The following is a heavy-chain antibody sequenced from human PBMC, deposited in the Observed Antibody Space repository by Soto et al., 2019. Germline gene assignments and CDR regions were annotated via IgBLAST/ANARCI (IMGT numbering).Heavy chain of an antibody. CDR2: IYSGGST. CDR1: GFTVSSNY. J-gene: IGHJ4*02. Sequence: EVQLVESGGGLVQPGGSLRLSCAASGFTVSSNYMSWVRQAPGKGLEWVSVIYSGGSTYYADSVKGRFTISRDNSKNTLYLQMNRLRAEDTAVYYCASTVLLWFGESIGFDYWGQGTLVTVSS. CDR3: ASTVLLWFGESIGFDY. D-gene: IGHD3-10*01. V-gene: IGHV3-66*01.